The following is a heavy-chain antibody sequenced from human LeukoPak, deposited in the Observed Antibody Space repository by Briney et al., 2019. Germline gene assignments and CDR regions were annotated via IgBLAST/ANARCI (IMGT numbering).Heavy chain of an antibody. CDR1: GGSISSYY. V-gene: IGHV4-59*01. J-gene: IGHJ5*02. CDR3: ARKTRVASAFDP. Sequence: SETLSLTCTVSGGSISSYYWSWIRQPPGKGLEWIGYIYYSGSTNYNPSLKSRVPISVDTSKNQFSLKLSSVTAADTAVYYCARKTRVASAFDPWGQGTLVTVSS. CDR2: IYYSGST. D-gene: IGHD3-3*02.